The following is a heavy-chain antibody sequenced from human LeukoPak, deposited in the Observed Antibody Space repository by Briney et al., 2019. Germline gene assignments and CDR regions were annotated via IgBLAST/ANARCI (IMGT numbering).Heavy chain of an antibody. CDR1: GFTFSSSW. CDR3: ARDLYRIVVVPHYFDY. CDR2: IQQDGSDK. J-gene: IGHJ4*02. V-gene: IGHV3-7*01. Sequence: GGSLRLSCAASGFTFSSSWMSWVRQAPGKGLEWVANIQQDGSDKYYVDSVKGRFTISRDNAKNSLYLQMNSLRAEDAAVYYCARDLYRIVVVPHYFDYWGQGTLVTVSS. D-gene: IGHD3-22*01.